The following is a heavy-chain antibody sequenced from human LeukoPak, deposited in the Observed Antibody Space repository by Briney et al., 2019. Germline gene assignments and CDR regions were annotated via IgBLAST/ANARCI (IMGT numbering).Heavy chain of an antibody. D-gene: IGHD2-2*01. Sequence: PGGSLRLSCAASKFTFSNYGMHWVRQAPGKGLEWVAVISSDGSNKYYADSVKGRFTISRDNSKNTLYLQMNSLRAEDTAVYYCAGDCSSTSGYGYWGQGTLVTVS. J-gene: IGHJ4*02. V-gene: IGHV3-30*03. CDR1: KFTFSNYG. CDR3: AGDCSSTSGYGY. CDR2: ISSDGSNK.